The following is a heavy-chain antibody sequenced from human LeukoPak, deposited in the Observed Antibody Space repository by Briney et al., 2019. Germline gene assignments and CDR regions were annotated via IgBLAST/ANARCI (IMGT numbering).Heavy chain of an antibody. Sequence: SETLSLTCTVSGGSISSHYWSWIRQPPGKGLEWIGYIYYSGSTNYNPSLKSRVTISVDTSKNQFSLKLSSVTAADTAVYYCARGQWLADYRGQGTLVTVSS. CDR3: ARGQWLADY. CDR2: IYYSGST. V-gene: IGHV4-59*11. J-gene: IGHJ4*02. D-gene: IGHD6-19*01. CDR1: GGSISSHY.